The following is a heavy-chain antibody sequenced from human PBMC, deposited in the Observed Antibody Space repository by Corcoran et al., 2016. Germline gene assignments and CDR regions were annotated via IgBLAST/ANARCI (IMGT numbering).Heavy chain of an antibody. CDR1: GFTFSSYS. CDR3: ARDLRDSGGYLYY. J-gene: IGHJ4*02. CDR2: ISRDSTYI. V-gene: IGHV3-21*01. Sequence: EVQLVESGGGLVKPGGSLRLSCAASGFTFSSYSVSWVRQAPGKGLEWVSSISRDSTYIYYADSLKGRFTISRDNAKNSLYLQMNSLRAEDTAVYYCARDLRDSGGYLYYWGQGTLVTVSS. D-gene: IGHD2-15*01.